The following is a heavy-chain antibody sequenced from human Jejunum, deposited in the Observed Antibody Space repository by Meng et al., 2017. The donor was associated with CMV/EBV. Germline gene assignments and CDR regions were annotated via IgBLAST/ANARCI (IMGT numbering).Heavy chain of an antibody. CDR3: AREADGATFDY. CDR1: GYTVTSYG. D-gene: IGHD1-26*01. J-gene: IGHJ4*02. CDR2: ISGYNGNT. Sequence: VQVGQSGAVGKQPGCSVKVSFKVCGYTVTSYGISCVRQAPGQGLEWMGWISGYNGNTNYAQKLQGRVTMTTDTSTSTAYMELRSLRSDDTAVYYCAREADGATFDYWGQGTLVTVSS. V-gene: IGHV1-18*01.